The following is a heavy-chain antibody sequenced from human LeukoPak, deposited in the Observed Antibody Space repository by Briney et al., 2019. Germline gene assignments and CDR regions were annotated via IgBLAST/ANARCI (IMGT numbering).Heavy chain of an antibody. D-gene: IGHD3-22*01. J-gene: IGHJ4*02. CDR1: GGSFSGYY. CDR3: ARGPRRYYFSFDY. Sequence: SETLSLTCAVYGGSFSGYYWSWIRQPPGKGLEWIGEINHSGSTNYNPSLKSRVTISVDTSKSQFSLKLSSVTAADTAVYYCARGPRRYYFSFDYWGQGTLVTVSS. V-gene: IGHV4-34*01. CDR2: INHSGST.